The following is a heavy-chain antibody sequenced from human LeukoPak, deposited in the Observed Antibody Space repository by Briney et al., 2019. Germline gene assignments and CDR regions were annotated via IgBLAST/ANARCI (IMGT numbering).Heavy chain of an antibody. CDR3: ARGYSSSWYLFDY. CDR1: GFSFSSYD. J-gene: IGHJ4*02. CDR2: ISSSSSYI. Sequence: GGSLRLSCAASGFSFSSYDMHWVRQAPGKGLEWVSSISSSSSYIYYADSVKGRFTISRDNAKNSLYLQMNSLRAEDTAVYYCARGYSSSWYLFDYWGQGTLVTVSS. V-gene: IGHV3-21*01. D-gene: IGHD6-13*01.